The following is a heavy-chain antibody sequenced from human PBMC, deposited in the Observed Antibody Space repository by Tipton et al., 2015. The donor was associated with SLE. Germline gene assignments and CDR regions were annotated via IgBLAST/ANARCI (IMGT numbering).Heavy chain of an antibody. CDR1: GDSFRSFH. D-gene: IGHD2-21*01. CDR3: ARGGGGDSNWFDP. CDR2: IYKRGST. Sequence: TLSLTCTVSGDSFRSFHWSWIRQPPGKGLEWIGYIYKRGSTNYNPSLQSRVTISVDTSKNQFSLKLSSVTAADTAVYFCARGGGGDSNWFDPWGQGTLVTVSS. V-gene: IGHV4-59*01. J-gene: IGHJ5*02.